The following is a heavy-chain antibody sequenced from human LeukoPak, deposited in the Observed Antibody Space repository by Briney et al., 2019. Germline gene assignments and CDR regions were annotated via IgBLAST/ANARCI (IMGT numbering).Heavy chain of an antibody. CDR1: GGSITGYY. CDR3: ARHWGPYWYFDL. D-gene: IGHD3-16*01. J-gene: IGHJ2*01. Sequence: PSETLSLTCTVSGGSITGYYWSWIRQPPGKGLEWIGYIYYSGSTNYNPSLKSRVTIPLDASKNQFSLKLTSVTAADTAVYYCARHWGPYWYFDLWGRGTLVTVSS. CDR2: IYYSGST. V-gene: IGHV4-59*08.